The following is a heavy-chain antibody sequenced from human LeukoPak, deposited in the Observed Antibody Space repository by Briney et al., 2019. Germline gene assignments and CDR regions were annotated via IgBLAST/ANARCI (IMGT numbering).Heavy chain of an antibody. CDR2: IWYDGSNK. CDR3: ARGREFLEWLSPLDY. J-gene: IGHJ4*02. Sequence: GRSLRLSCAASGFTFRSHAMHWVRQSPGKGLEWVAQIWYDGSNKYYADSVKGRFTISRDNSKNTLYLQMNSLRAEDTAVYYCARGREFLEWLSPLDYWGQGTLVTVSS. CDR1: GFTFRSHA. D-gene: IGHD3-3*01. V-gene: IGHV3-30*04.